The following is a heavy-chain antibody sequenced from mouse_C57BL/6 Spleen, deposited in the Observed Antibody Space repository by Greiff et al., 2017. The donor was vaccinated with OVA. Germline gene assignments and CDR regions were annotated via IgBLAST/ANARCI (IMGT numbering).Heavy chain of an antibody. CDR1: GYTFTASE. CDR3: TRWGNYLAWFAY. CDR2: IDPETGGT. Sequence: QVQLQRPGAELVRPGASVTLSCKASGYTFTASEMRWVKQTPVRGLEWIGAIDPETGGTASNQKFKGKAQLPSAQSSRTAYMELRSVKSEVSAVDYWTRWGNYLAWFAYWGQGTLVTVSA. J-gene: IGHJ3*01. D-gene: IGHD2-1*01. V-gene: IGHV1-15*01.